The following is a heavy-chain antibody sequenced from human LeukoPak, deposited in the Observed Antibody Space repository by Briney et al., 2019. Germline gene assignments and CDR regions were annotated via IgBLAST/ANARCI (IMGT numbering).Heavy chain of an antibody. V-gene: IGHV4-39*07. CDR3: ARRARGTNRNSLRDAFDI. Sequence: SETLSLTCTVSGGSISSSSYYWSWIRQPPGKGLEWIGEINHSGSTNYNPSLKSRVTISVDTSKNQFSLKLSSVTAADTAVYYCARRARGTNRNSLRDAFDIWGQGTMVTVSS. CDR2: INHSGST. J-gene: IGHJ3*02. D-gene: IGHD1-14*01. CDR1: GGSISSSSYY.